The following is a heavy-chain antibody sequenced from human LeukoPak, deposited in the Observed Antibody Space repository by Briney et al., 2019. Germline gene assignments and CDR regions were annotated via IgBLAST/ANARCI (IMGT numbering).Heavy chain of an antibody. J-gene: IGHJ6*02. CDR1: GFTFSSYA. Sequence: GGSLRLSCAASGFTFSSYAMHWVRQAPGKGLEWVAIISYDGTNKYYADSVKGRFTISRDNSKNTLCLQMNSLRAEDTAVYYCAGGPYYDSSGYLPNYYGMDVWGQGTTVTVSS. D-gene: IGHD3-22*01. CDR3: AGGPYYDSSGYLPNYYGMDV. CDR2: ISYDGTNK. V-gene: IGHV3-30*04.